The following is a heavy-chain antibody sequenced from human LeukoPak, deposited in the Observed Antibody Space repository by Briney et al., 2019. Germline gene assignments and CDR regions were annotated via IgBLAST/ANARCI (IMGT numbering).Heavy chain of an antibody. CDR2: INPNSGGT. V-gene: IGHV1-2*02. J-gene: IGHJ6*03. CDR3: ARGCSGGSCYYYYYMDV. CDR1: GYTFTGYY. D-gene: IGHD2-15*01. Sequence: ASVKVSCKASGYTFTGYYMHWVRQAPGQGLEWMGWINPNSGGTNCAQKFQGRVTMTRDTSISTAYMELSRLRSDDTAVYYCARGCSGGSCYYYYYMDVWGKGTTVTVSS.